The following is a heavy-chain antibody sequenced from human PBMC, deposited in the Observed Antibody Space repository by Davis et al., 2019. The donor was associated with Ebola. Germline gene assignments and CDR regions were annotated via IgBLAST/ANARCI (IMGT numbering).Heavy chain of an antibody. Sequence: GGSLRLSCVASGFNVSSNHMSWVRQAPGKGLEWVSVIYDQSTAYADSVRGRFIISRDNSENTLYLQMNSLGVEDTAVYYCARGVSTFGGLLVPETYFDFWGQGTQVTVSS. V-gene: IGHV3-53*01. J-gene: IGHJ4*02. CDR3: ARGVSTFGGLLVPETYFDF. CDR2: IYDQST. D-gene: IGHD3-16*01. CDR1: GFNVSSNH.